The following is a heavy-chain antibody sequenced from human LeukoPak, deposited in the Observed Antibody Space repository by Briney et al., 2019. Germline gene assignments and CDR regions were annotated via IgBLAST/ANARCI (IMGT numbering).Heavy chain of an antibody. Sequence: QPGGSLRLSCAASGFTFSSYAMSWVRQAPGKGLEWVSSISGSGGSTYYADSVKGRFTISRDNSKNTLYLQMNSLRGEDTAVYYCAKDREGTIADYFDYWGQGTLVTVSP. CDR3: AKDREGTIADYFDY. CDR2: ISGSGGST. CDR1: GFTFSSYA. J-gene: IGHJ4*02. V-gene: IGHV3-23*01. D-gene: IGHD1-7*01.